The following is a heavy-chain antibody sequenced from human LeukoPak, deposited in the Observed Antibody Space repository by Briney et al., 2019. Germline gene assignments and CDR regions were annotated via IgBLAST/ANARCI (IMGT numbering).Heavy chain of an antibody. CDR1: GFTFSSYE. CDR3: ASGGSSGWSY. CDR2: IIGSGSTI. D-gene: IGHD6-19*01. V-gene: IGHV3-48*03. Sequence: GQSLRLSCAASGFTFSSYEMNRVRQAPGKGLEWVSHIIGSGSTIYYADSVRDRFTISRDNAKNSLYLQMNSLRAEDTAVYYCASGGSSGWSYWGLGTLVTVSS. J-gene: IGHJ4*02.